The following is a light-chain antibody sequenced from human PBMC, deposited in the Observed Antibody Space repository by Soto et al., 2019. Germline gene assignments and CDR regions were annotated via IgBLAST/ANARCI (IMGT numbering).Light chain of an antibody. V-gene: IGKV3-15*01. CDR3: QQYDVWPPWT. CDR2: AAS. Sequence: EIVMTQSPATLSVSPGERATLSCRASQSVSSNLAWYQQKPGQAPRLLIYAASSRATGVPARFSGSGSGTEFTLIISSLQSEDFALYYCQQYDVWPPWTFGQGTKVDI. J-gene: IGKJ1*01. CDR1: QSVSSN.